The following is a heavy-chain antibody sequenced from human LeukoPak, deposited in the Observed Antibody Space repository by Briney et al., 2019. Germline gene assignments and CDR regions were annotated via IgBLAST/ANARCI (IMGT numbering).Heavy chain of an antibody. Sequence: ASVKVSCKASGYTFTGYYMHWVRQAPGQGLEWMGWINPNSGGTNYAQKFQGRVAMTRDTSISTAYMELSRLRSDYMAVYDSAIDHRYYGSGSSFDYWGQGTLVNVSS. D-gene: IGHD3-10*01. CDR3: AIDHRYYGSGSSFDY. CDR2: INPNSGGT. J-gene: IGHJ4*02. V-gene: IGHV1-2*02. CDR1: GYTFTGYY.